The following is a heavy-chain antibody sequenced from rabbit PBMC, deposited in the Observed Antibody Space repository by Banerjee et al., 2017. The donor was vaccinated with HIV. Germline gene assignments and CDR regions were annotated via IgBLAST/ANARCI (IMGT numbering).Heavy chain of an antibody. V-gene: IGHV1S45*01. CDR2: IYAGSSGST. Sequence: QQQLEESGGDLVKPEGSLTLTCTASGFDISSYRMYWVRQAPGKGLEWIACIYAGSSGSTYYASWAKGRFTISKTSSTTVTLQMTSLTAADTATYFCACYDDYGDSFFNLWGPGTLVTVS. CDR3: ACYDDYGDSFFNL. CDR1: GFDISSYR. D-gene: IGHD2-1*01. J-gene: IGHJ4*01.